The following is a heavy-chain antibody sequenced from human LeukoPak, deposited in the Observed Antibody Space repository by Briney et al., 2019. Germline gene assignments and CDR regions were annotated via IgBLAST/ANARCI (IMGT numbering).Heavy chain of an antibody. CDR3: AKGNYYDSSSYLYYFDY. CDR1: GFNFTRYA. V-gene: IGHV3-23*01. D-gene: IGHD3-22*01. CDR2: ISRRADST. J-gene: IGHJ4*02. Sequence: TGGSLRLSCATSGFNFTRYAMSWVRQAPGKRLEWVAAISRRADSTYYADSVKGRFTISRDNSENTLYLQMNSLRAEDTAVYYCAKGNYYDSSSYLYYFDYWGQGTLVTVSS.